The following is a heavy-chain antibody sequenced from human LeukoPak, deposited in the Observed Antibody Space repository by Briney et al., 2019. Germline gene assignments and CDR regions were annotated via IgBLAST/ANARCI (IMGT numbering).Heavy chain of an antibody. V-gene: IGHV3-11*01. J-gene: IGHJ6*02. CDR2: ISSSGITI. CDR1: GFTFSDYY. Sequence: GGSLRLSCAASGFTFSDYYMNWIRQAPGKGLEWVSCISSSGITIYYADSVKGRFTISRDNAKNSLYLQMNSLRAEDTAVYYCARGVQIWLGYYYGMDLWGQGTTVTVSS. CDR3: ARGVQIWLGYYYGMDL. D-gene: IGHD5-18*01.